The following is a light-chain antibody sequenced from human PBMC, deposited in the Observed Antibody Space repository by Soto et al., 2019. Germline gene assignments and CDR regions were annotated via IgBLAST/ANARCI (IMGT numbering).Light chain of an antibody. Sequence: AIRMTQSPSSFSASTGDIVTITCRASQGISSYLDWYQQKPGKAPKLLIYAAATLQRGAPSRSSASGSRTSFTLTITRLQSEDFATYYCQQYLSYPYTFGQGTKLEI. V-gene: IGKV1-8*01. J-gene: IGKJ2*01. CDR3: QQYLSYPYT. CDR1: QGISSY. CDR2: AAA.